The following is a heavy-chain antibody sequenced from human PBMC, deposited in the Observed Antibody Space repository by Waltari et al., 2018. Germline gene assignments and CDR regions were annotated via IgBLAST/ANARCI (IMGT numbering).Heavy chain of an antibody. D-gene: IGHD5-12*01. J-gene: IGHJ5*01. CDR3: ARGGYSGYEPRRWFDS. Sequence: QVQLQQWGAGLLKPSETLSLTCVVDGGSFSGYYWSWIRQPPEKGREWIGEINYSGSTQYNPSLKRRVTISIDTSKNQFSLNLRSVTAADMGVYYCARGGYSGYEPRRWFDSWGQGTLVTVAS. CDR1: GGSFSGYY. V-gene: IGHV4-34*01. CDR2: INYSGST.